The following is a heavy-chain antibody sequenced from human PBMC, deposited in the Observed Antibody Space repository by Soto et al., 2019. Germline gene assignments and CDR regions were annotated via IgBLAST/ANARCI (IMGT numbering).Heavy chain of an antibody. CDR3: ARDAPPADY. V-gene: IGHV1-18*01. Sequence: QVQLVQSGAEVKKPGPSVKVSCKASGYTFTSYAISWVRQAPGQGLEWMGWISAYNGNTNYAQKLQGRVTMTTDTPTSTADMELGTLRSDGTAVYYCARDAPPADYWGQGTLMTVSS. CDR1: GYTFTSYA. CDR2: ISAYNGNT. J-gene: IGHJ4*02.